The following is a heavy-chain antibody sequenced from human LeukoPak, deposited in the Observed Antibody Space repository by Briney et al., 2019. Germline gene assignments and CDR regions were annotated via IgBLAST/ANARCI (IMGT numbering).Heavy chain of an antibody. CDR3: ARKLSFYYCYGMDV. D-gene: IGHD1-7*01. V-gene: IGHV1-8*01. Sequence: GASVKVSCKASGYTFTSYDINWVRQATGQGLEWMGWMNPNSGNTGYAQKFQGRVTMTRNTSISTAYMELSSLRSEDTAVYYCARKLSFYYCYGMDVWGQGTTVTVSS. CDR1: GYTFTSYD. J-gene: IGHJ6*02. CDR2: MNPNSGNT.